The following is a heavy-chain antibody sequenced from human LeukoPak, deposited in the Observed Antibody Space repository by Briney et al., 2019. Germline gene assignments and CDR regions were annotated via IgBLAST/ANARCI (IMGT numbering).Heavy chain of an antibody. J-gene: IGHJ4*02. CDR2: ISYDGSNK. D-gene: IGHD4-17*01. CDR1: GFTFSSYA. CDR3: ARDSGGDYLVDY. Sequence: GGSLRLSCAASGFTFSSYAMHWVRQAPGKGLEWVAVISYDGSNKYYADSVKGRFTISRDNSKNTLYLQMNSLRAEDTAVYYCARDSGGDYLVDYWGQGTLVTVSS. V-gene: IGHV3-30-3*01.